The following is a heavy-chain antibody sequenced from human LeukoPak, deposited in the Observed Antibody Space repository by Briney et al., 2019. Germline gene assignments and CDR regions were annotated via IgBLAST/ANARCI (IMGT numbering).Heavy chain of an antibody. V-gene: IGHV4-31*03. Sequence: SETLSLTCTVSGGSISSGGYYWSWIRQHPGKGLEWIGYIYYSGSTYYNPSLKSRVTISVDTSKDQFSLKLSSVTAADTAVYYCARATPHIVVVTTIWSYYGMDVWGQGTTVTVSS. CDR1: GGSISSGGYY. CDR2: IYYSGST. D-gene: IGHD2-21*02. CDR3: ARATPHIVVVTTIWSYYGMDV. J-gene: IGHJ6*02.